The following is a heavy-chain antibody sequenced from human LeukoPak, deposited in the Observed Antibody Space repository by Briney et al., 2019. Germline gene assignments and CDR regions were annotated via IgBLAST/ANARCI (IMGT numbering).Heavy chain of an antibody. D-gene: IGHD5-24*01. V-gene: IGHV1-46*01. J-gene: IGHJ4*02. CDR3: ARDPFRDGYNYFADY. Sequence: ASVKVSCKASGYTFTGYYMHWVRQAPGQGLEWMGIINPSGGSTSYAQKFQGRVTMTRDTSTSTVYMELSSLRSEDTAVYYCARDPFRDGYNYFADYWGQGTLVTVSS. CDR2: INPSGGST. CDR1: GYTFTGYY.